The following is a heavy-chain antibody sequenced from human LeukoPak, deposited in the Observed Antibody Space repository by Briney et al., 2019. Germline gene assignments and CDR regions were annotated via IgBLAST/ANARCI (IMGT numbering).Heavy chain of an antibody. Sequence: GGSLRLSCAASGFTFSSYWMTWVRQAPGKGLEWVSGINWNGGSTGYADSVKGRFTISRDNAKNSLYLQMNSLRAEDTALYHCARVLTGTRRIYNWFDPWGQGTLVTVSS. J-gene: IGHJ5*02. D-gene: IGHD6-13*01. CDR1: GFTFSSYW. V-gene: IGHV3-20*01. CDR2: INWNGGST. CDR3: ARVLTGTRRIYNWFDP.